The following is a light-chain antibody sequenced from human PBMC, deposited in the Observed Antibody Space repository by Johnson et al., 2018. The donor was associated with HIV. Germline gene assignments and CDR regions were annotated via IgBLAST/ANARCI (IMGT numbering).Light chain of an antibody. J-gene: IGLJ1*01. CDR3: GAWDSSLNSYV. CDR1: SSNIGNNY. Sequence: QSVLTQPPSVSAAPGQKVTISCSGSSSNIGNNYVSWYKQLPGTAPKLLIYDNNKRPSGIPDRFFGSKSGTSATLDITGLQTGDEGDYYCGAWDSSLNSYVFGAGTKVTVL. V-gene: IGLV1-51*01. CDR2: DNN.